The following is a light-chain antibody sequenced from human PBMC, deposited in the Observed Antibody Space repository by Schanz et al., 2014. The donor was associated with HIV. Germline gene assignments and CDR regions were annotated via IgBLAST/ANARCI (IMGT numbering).Light chain of an antibody. J-gene: IGKJ2*01. Sequence: DIQMTQSPSTLSASVGDRVTITCRASQSISSYLNWYQQKPGKAPKLLIYAASSLQSGVPSRFSGSGSGTEFTLTISSLQPDDFAIYYCQQHSSYPYTFGQGTKLETK. CDR2: AAS. V-gene: IGKV1-17*01. CDR1: QSISSY. CDR3: QQHSSYPYT.